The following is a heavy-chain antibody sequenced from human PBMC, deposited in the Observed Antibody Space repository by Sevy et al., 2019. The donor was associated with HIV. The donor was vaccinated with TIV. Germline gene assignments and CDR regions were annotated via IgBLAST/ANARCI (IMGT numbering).Heavy chain of an antibody. D-gene: IGHD4-4*01. CDR3: AREYDYSHYAFDY. CDR1: GFTFSDYY. Sequence: GGSLRLSCAASGFTFSDYYMTWIRQAPGTGLEWVAYITSSGDTIYYADSVKGRFTISRDNAKNSLYLQMNNLRAEDTAVYYCAREYDYSHYAFDYWGQGTLVTVSS. V-gene: IGHV3-11*01. CDR2: ITSSGDTI. J-gene: IGHJ4*02.